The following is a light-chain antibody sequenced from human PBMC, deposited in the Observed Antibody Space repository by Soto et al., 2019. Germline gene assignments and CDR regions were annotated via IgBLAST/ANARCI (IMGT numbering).Light chain of an antibody. CDR3: QQYYSTPLT. Sequence: DIVMTQSPDSLAVSLGERATINCKSSQSVLYSSNNKNYLAWYQQKPGQPPKLLIYWASTRESVVPDRFSGSGSGTNFTLTISSLQAEDVAVYYCQQYYSTPLTFGGETKVEIK. CDR2: WAS. J-gene: IGKJ4*01. V-gene: IGKV4-1*01. CDR1: QSVLYSSNNKNY.